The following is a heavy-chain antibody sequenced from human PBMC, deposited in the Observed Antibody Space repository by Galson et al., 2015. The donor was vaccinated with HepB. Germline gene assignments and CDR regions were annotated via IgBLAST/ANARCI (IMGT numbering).Heavy chain of an antibody. CDR3: AKDLGVRGEYYYYGMDV. V-gene: IGHV3-23*01. J-gene: IGHJ6*02. D-gene: IGHD3-10*01. CDR2: IGSDGSST. Sequence: SLRLSCAASGFTFSSYAMSWVRQAPGKGLEWVSAIGSDGSSTFYADSVKGRSTISRDNSGNTQYLQMNRLRAEETAIYYCAKDLGVRGEYYYYGMDVWGQGTTVTVSS. CDR1: GFTFSSYA.